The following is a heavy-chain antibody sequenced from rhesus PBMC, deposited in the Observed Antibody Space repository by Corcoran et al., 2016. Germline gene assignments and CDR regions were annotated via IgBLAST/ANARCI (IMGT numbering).Heavy chain of an antibody. J-gene: IGHJ4*01. CDR3: ATMGQLAL. CDR1: GYTFTAYY. CDR2: VDPEEGEA. Sequence: EVQLVQSGAEVKKPGASVKISCKASGYTFTAYYLHWVRQAPRKGLEWMGRVDPEEGEAILAQKFKDRVTINADTSTDTAYMELSSLRAEDTAVYYCATMGQLALWGQGVLVTVSS. V-gene: IGHV1-111*02. D-gene: IGHD6-25*01.